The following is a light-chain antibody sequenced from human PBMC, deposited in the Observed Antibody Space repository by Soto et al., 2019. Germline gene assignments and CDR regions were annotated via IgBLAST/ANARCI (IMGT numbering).Light chain of an antibody. CDR3: SSYTSSSTLGHVV. J-gene: IGLJ2*01. Sequence: QSALTQPASVSGSPGQSITNSCTGTSSDVGGYNYVSWYQQHPGKAPKLMIYDVSNRPSGVSNRFSGSKSGNTASLTISGLQAEDEADYYCSSYTSSSTLGHVVFGGGTKLTVL. CDR2: DVS. V-gene: IGLV2-14*01. CDR1: SSDVGGYNY.